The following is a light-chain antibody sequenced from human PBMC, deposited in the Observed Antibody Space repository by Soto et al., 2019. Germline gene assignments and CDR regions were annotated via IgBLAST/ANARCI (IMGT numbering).Light chain of an antibody. Sequence: QSALTQPASVSGSPGQSITISCTGTSSDVGGYNYVSWYQQHPGKAPKLMIYEVSNRPSGVSNRFSGSKSDNTASLTISRLQAEDEAAYYCSSYTSSSTYVFGTGTKVTVL. V-gene: IGLV2-14*01. J-gene: IGLJ1*01. CDR1: SSDVGGYNY. CDR3: SSYTSSSTYV. CDR2: EVS.